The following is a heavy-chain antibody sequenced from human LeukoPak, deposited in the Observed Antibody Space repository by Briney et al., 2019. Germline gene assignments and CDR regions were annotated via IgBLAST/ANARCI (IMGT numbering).Heavy chain of an antibody. D-gene: IGHD3-10*01. Sequence: GGSLRLSCAGSGFVFGEYAMTWVRQAPGKGLEWIGFSRGTAYGGTTGYAASLRGRFTISRDDSKSIAYLQMNSLTTEDTAVYYCTRGVRGESWFDPWGQGTLVTVSS. CDR1: GFVFGEYA. CDR3: TRGVRGESWFDP. V-gene: IGHV3-49*04. J-gene: IGHJ5*02. CDR2: SRGTAYGGTT.